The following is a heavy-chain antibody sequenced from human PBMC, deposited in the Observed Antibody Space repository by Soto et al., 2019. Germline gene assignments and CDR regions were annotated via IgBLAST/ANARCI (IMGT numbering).Heavy chain of an antibody. V-gene: IGHV4-39*01. CDR2: IYYSGST. Sequence: QLQLQESGPGLVKPSETLSLTCTVSGGSISSSSYYWGWIRQPPGKGLEWIGSIYYSGSTYYNPSLESRVTISVDTSKNQFSLQLSSVTAADTAVYYCARQGLKYYYDSSGYYLADAFDIWGQGTMVTVSS. CDR1: GGSISSSSYY. CDR3: ARQGLKYYYDSSGYYLADAFDI. D-gene: IGHD3-22*01. J-gene: IGHJ3*02.